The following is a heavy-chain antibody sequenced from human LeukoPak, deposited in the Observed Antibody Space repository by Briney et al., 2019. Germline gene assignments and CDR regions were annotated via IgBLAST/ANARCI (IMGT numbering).Heavy chain of an antibody. V-gene: IGHV3-7*03. D-gene: IGHD1-1*01. CDR1: GFTFSSYW. CDR3: ARDSPLGTDFDY. J-gene: IGHJ4*02. Sequence: GGFLRLSCAASGFTFSSYWMSWVRQAPGKGLEWVADIKQDGSEKYYVDSVKGRFTISRDNARNSLYLQMNSLRAEDTAVYYCARDSPLGTDFDYWGQGTLVTVSS. CDR2: IKQDGSEK.